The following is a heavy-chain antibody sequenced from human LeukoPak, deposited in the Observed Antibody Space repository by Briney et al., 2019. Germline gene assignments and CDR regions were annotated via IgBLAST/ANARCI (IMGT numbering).Heavy chain of an antibody. J-gene: IGHJ6*02. CDR2: ISWNSGSI. D-gene: IGHD1-7*01. V-gene: IGHV3-9*01. Sequence: GRSLRLSCAASGFTFDDYAMHWVRQAPGKGLEWVSGISWNSGSIGYADSVKGRFTISRDNAKNSLYLQMNSLRTEDTALYYCAESQLQYYYYYGMDVWGQGTTVTVSS. CDR3: AESQLQYYYYYGMDV. CDR1: GFTFDDYA.